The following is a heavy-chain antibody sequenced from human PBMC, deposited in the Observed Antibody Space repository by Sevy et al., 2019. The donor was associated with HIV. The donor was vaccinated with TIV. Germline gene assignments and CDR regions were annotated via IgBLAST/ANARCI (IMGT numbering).Heavy chain of an antibody. CDR3: GRDREMGNYYDSSGSIDY. V-gene: IGHV3-30*04. Sequence: GGSLRLSCAASGFTFSSYPMHWVRQAPGKGVEWVAVISYDGSNKYYAHSVKGRLTISRDNSKNTLYVQMNSLRAEDTAVFYCGRDREMGNYYDSSGSIDYWGQGTLVTVSS. CDR2: ISYDGSNK. D-gene: IGHD3-22*01. CDR1: GFTFSSYP. J-gene: IGHJ4*02.